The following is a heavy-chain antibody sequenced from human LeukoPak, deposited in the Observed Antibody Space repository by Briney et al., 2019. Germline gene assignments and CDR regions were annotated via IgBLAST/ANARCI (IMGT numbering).Heavy chain of an antibody. J-gene: IGHJ5*02. CDR1: GGSISSSSYY. D-gene: IGHD3-9*01. CDR3: ARYVEYYDILTGLSGNWFDP. CDR2: IYYSGST. V-gene: IGHV4-39*07. Sequence: SSQTLSLTCTVSGGSISSSSYYWGWIRQPPGKGLEWIGSIYYSGSTYYNPSLKSRVTISVDTSKNQFSLKLSSVTAADTAVYYCARYVEYYDILTGLSGNWFDPWGQGTLVTVSS.